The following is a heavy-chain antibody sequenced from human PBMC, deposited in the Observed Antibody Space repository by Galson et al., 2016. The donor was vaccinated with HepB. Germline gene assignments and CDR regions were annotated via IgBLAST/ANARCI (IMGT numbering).Heavy chain of an antibody. J-gene: IGHJ6*04. CDR2: IYPGDSTT. D-gene: IGHD2-15*01. Sequence: QSGAEVKKPGESLKISCKGSGYSFSKYWIGWVRQMPGKGLEWLGIIYPGDSTTEYSPSFQGQVTMSVDKSNNIAYLQWSSLKASDTATFYCVRRVGYCSGGSCSRVGNYYYHGMDVWGKGTTVTVSS. CDR3: VRRVGYCSGGSCSRVGNYYYHGMDV. V-gene: IGHV5-51*01. CDR1: GYSFSKYW.